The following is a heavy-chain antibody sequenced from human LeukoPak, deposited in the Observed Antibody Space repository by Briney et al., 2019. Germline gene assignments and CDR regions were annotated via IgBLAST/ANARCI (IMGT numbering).Heavy chain of an antibody. V-gene: IGHV1-18*01. CDR3: ARGYCSSTSCWGFDY. CDR1: GYTFTTYG. CDR2: ISAYNGNT. Sequence: ASVKVSCKASGYTFTTYGISWVRQAPGQGLEWMGWISAYNGNTNYAQKLQGRVTMTTDTSTSTAYMELRSLRSDDTAVYYCARGYCSSTSCWGFDYWGQGTLVTVSS. J-gene: IGHJ4*02. D-gene: IGHD2-2*01.